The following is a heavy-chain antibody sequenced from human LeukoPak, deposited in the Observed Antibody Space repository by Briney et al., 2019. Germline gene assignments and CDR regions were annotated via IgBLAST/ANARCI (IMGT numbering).Heavy chain of an antibody. CDR3: ARVGATIRIYFDY. D-gene: IGHD1-26*01. Sequence: GGSLRLSCAASGFTFSSYWMSRVRQAPGKGLEWVANIKQDGSEKYYVDSVKGRFTISRDNAKNSLYLQMNSLRAEDTAVYYCARVGATIRIYFDYWGQGTLVTVSS. V-gene: IGHV3-7*01. J-gene: IGHJ4*02. CDR2: IKQDGSEK. CDR1: GFTFSSYW.